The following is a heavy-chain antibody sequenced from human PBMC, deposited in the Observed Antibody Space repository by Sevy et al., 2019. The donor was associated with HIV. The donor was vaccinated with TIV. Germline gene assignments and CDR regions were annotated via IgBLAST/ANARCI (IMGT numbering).Heavy chain of an antibody. CDR2: ISSASSYI. V-gene: IGHV3-21*01. CDR3: ARALDYYDSGGYFY. J-gene: IGHJ4*02. Sequence: GGSPRLSCVTSVFIFSNYDMNWVRQAPGKGLEWVSSISSASSYIYYADSVKGRFTVSRDNAKDSLYLQMHSLRAEDTATYYCARALDYYDSGGYFYWGLGTLVTVSS. D-gene: IGHD3-22*01. CDR1: VFIFSNYD.